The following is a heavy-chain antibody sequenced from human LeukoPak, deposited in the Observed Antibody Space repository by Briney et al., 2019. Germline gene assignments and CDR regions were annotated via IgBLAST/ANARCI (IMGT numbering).Heavy chain of an antibody. V-gene: IGHV3-9*01. Sequence: PGGSLRLSCAASGFTFDDYAMHWVRQAPGKGLEWVSGISWNSGSIGYADSVKGRFTISRDNAKNSLYLQMNSLRAEDTAVYYCAKRGGDWTNYDFWSGYYEFDYWGQGTLVTVSS. CDR1: GFTFDDYA. J-gene: IGHJ4*02. CDR3: AKRGGDWTNYDFWSGYYEFDY. CDR2: ISWNSGSI. D-gene: IGHD3-3*01.